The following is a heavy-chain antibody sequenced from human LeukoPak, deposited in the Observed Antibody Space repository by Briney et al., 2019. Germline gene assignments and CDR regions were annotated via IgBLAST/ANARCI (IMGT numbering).Heavy chain of an antibody. D-gene: IGHD5-18*01. Sequence: GGSLRLSCAASGFTFSSYWMHWVRQAPGNGLVWVSRINSDGSSTSYADSVKGRFTISRDNAKNTLYLQMNDLRLEDTAVYYCARTARHLDYWGQGTLVTVSS. CDR3: ARTARHLDY. V-gene: IGHV3-74*01. J-gene: IGHJ4*02. CDR1: GFTFSSYW. CDR2: INSDGSST.